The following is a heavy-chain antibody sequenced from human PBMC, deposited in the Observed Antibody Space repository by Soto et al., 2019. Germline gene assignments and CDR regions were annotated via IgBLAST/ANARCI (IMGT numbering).Heavy chain of an antibody. CDR2: ITGSGGST. Sequence: GGSLRLACAASGFTFSSYAMSWVRQAPGKGLAWVSSITGSGGSTYYADSVKGRFTISRDNSKNTLYLQMNSLRAEDTAVYYCAGGGTSGNYAFDIWGHGTLVTVSS. D-gene: IGHD2-8*01. CDR1: GFTFSSYA. CDR3: AGGGTSGNYAFDI. J-gene: IGHJ3*02. V-gene: IGHV3-23*01.